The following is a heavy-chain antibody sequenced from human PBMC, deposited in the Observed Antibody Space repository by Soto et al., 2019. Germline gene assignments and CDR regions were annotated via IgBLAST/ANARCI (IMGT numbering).Heavy chain of an antibody. V-gene: IGHV1-2*02. CDR2: INSVSGGT. D-gene: IGHD3-16*01. Sequence: EASVKVSCKASGNTHTIYFIHWLRQAPGQGLEWMGWINSVSGGTNYAPRFRGRVSMTRDTSSATAFMDLSGLRSDDTAVYYCARGGSYYAHWGQGTLVTVSS. CDR3: ARGGSYYAH. J-gene: IGHJ4*02. CDR1: GNTHTIYF.